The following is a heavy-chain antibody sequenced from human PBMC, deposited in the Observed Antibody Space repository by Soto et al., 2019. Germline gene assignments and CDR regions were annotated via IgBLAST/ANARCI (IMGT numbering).Heavy chain of an antibody. D-gene: IGHD3-3*01. CDR2: ISSDSTTT. V-gene: IGHV3-23*01. J-gene: IGHJ4*02. CDR1: GFTFSTYA. CDR3: AKDRSPEYYDFWSGNTYFDY. Sequence: EVQILESGGGLVQPGGSLRLSCAASGFTFSTYAMTWVRQAPGKGLEWVSAISSDSTTTYYADSVKGRFTISRDNSKNTLYLHMNSLRAEDTAIYYCAKDRSPEYYDFWSGNTYFDYWGQGTPLTVSS.